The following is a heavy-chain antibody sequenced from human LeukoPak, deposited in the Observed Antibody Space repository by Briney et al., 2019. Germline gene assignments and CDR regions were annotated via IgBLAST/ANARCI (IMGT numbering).Heavy chain of an antibody. CDR1: GGSPTSGGYY. V-gene: IGHV4-31*03. D-gene: IGHD4-23*01. Sequence: SETLSLTCTVSGGSPTSGGYYCSWIRQHPGTGLERIGYIYYSGSTYYNPSLKSRVTISIDTSKNQFSLKMTSVTAADTAVYYCARHPSWPDYGGTFDYWGQGTLVTVSS. CDR2: IYYSGST. CDR3: ARHPSWPDYGGTFDY. J-gene: IGHJ4*02.